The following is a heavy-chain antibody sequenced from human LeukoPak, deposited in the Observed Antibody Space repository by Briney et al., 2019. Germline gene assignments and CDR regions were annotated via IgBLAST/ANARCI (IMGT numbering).Heavy chain of an antibody. J-gene: IGHJ5*02. Sequence: ASVKVSCKASGYTFTDYGITWVRQDPGQGLEWMGWISGYNGNTNSAQKLQGRVTMTTDTSTSTAYMELRSLKSDDTAVYYCARAATTKVTLGWFDPWGQGTLINVSS. CDR3: ARAATTKVTLGWFDP. CDR1: GYTFTDYG. CDR2: ISGYNGNT. V-gene: IGHV1-18*01. D-gene: IGHD4-17*01.